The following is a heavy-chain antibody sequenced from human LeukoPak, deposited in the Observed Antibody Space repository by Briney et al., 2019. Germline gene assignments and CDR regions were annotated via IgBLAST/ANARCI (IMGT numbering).Heavy chain of an antibody. CDR2: ISGSGGNT. CDR1: GFTFSSYA. D-gene: IGHD6-13*01. Sequence: GGSLRLSCEASGFTFSSYAMSWVRQAPGKGLEWVSTISGSGGNTYYADSVKGRFTISRDSSKNTLYLQMNSLRAEDTAVYYCAKDGTLAGKFRAFDYWGQGVLVTVSS. J-gene: IGHJ4*02. CDR3: AKDGTLAGKFRAFDY. V-gene: IGHV3-23*01.